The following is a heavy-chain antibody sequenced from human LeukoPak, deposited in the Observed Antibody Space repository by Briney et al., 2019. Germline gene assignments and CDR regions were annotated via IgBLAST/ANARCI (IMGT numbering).Heavy chain of an antibody. J-gene: IGHJ4*02. CDR2: IYYSGST. Sequence: PSETLSLTCTVSGGSISSSSYYWGWIRQPPGKGLEWIGSIYYSGSTYYNPSLKSRVTISVDTSKNQFSLKLSSVTAADTAVYYCARDRDPTYYYDSSGYYPYYFDYWGQGTLVTVSS. CDR3: ARDRDPTYYYDSSGYYPYYFDY. V-gene: IGHV4-39*07. CDR1: GGSISSSSYY. D-gene: IGHD3-22*01.